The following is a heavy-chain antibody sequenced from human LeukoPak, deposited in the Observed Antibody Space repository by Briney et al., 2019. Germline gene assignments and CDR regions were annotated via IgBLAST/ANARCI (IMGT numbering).Heavy chain of an antibody. CDR1: GFTVSSNY. J-gene: IGHJ3*02. Sequence: GGSLRLSCAASGFTVSSNYMSWVRQAPGKGLEWVSVIYSGGSTYYADSVKGRFTISRDNSKNTLYLQMNSLRAEDSAVYYCARGVSTAHDAFDIWGQGTMVTVSS. CDR3: ARGVSTAHDAFDI. D-gene: IGHD5/OR15-5a*01. CDR2: IYSGGST. V-gene: IGHV3-53*01.